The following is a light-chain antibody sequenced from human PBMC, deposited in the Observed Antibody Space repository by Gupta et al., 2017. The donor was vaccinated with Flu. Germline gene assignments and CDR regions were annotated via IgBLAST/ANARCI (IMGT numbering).Light chain of an antibody. CDR3: QQTYNTPWT. J-gene: IGKJ1*01. CDR2: AAS. V-gene: IGKV1-39*01. CDR1: QSVSSY. Sequence: PSSLSASVRDKVTITCRASQSVSSYLTWYQHIPGKAPNVLIYAASILQSGVPSRFIGSGSGTDFTLTISGLQPEDSEIYYCQQTYNTPWTFGQGTKVEIK.